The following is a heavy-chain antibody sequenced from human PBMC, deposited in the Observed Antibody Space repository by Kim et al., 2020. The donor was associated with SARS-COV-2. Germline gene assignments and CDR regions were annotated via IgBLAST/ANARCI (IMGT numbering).Heavy chain of an antibody. V-gene: IGHV4-59*01. D-gene: IGHD3-9*01. J-gene: IGHJ4*02. CDR1: GGSISSYY. CDR2: IYYSGST. CDR3: VRGLVTHLFDY. Sequence: SETLSLTCTVSGGSISSYYWSWIRQPPGKGLEWIGYIYYSGSTNYNPSLKSRVTISVDTSKNQFSLKLSSVTAADTAVYYCVRGLVTHLFDYWFQGHLVT.